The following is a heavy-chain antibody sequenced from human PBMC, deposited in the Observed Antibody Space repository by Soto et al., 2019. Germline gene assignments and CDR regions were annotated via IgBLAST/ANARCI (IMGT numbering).Heavy chain of an antibody. Sequence: GGSLRLSCAASGFSFSSYGMHWVRQAPGKGLEWVAVIWYDGTNKYYVDSVKGRFTISRDNSKNTLYLQMNSLRAEDTAVYYCARVSRIAVARWYDFDIWGQGTMVTVSS. D-gene: IGHD6-19*01. V-gene: IGHV3-33*01. J-gene: IGHJ3*02. CDR3: ARVSRIAVARWYDFDI. CDR2: IWYDGTNK. CDR1: GFSFSSYG.